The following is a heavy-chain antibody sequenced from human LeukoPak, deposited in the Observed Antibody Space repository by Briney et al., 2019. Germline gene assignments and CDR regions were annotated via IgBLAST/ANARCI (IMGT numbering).Heavy chain of an antibody. D-gene: IGHD1-1*01. CDR1: GFALSSHW. V-gene: IGHV3-7*01. CDR3: ARDYWRSIDH. J-gene: IGHJ4*02. Sequence: GGSLRLSCAASGFALSSHWMTWVRQVPGRGPEWVANVNRDGSETYYLDSVKGRFTISRDNARNSLYLEMNSLRAEDTAVYYCARDYWRSIDHWGQGTLVTVSS. CDR2: VNRDGSET.